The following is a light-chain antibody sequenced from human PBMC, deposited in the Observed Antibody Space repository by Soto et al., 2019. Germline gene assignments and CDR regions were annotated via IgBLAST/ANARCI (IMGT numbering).Light chain of an antibody. CDR2: AAS. J-gene: IGKJ1*01. CDR3: QHYNSYSEA. V-gene: IGKV1-17*01. CDR1: QGIRND. Sequence: DLQMTQSPSSLSASVGARITITCRTSQGIRNDLGWYQQKPGKAPKLLIYAASSLQSGVPSRFSVSGSGTDLTLNIRSLQPEDGETYDGQHYNSYSEAFGQGTKVDIK.